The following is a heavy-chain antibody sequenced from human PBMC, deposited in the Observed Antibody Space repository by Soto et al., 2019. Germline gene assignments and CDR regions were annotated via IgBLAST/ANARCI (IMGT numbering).Heavy chain of an antibody. CDR2: IHYTGSI. CDR1: GGSIYIDHYH. D-gene: IGHD3-3*01. CDR3: ARGVTVFGLVSRFWFDP. Sequence: SETLSLTCTVSGGSIYIDHYHWTWIRQTPGKGLEWIGYIHYTGSISYNPSLQSRLTISVDTSKNQFSLKLTSVTAADTAVYFCARGVTVFGLVSRFWFDPWGQGTVVTVSS. V-gene: IGHV4-30-4*01. J-gene: IGHJ5*02.